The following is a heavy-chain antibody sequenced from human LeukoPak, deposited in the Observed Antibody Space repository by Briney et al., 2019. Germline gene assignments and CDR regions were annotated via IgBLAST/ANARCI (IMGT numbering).Heavy chain of an antibody. D-gene: IGHD1-14*01. Sequence: GGSLRLSCAASGFTFSSYAMSWVRQAPGKGLEWVSAISGSGGSTYYADSVKGRFTISRDNSKNTLYLQMNSLRAEDTAVYYCASQPGLNDAFDIWGQGTMVTVSS. CDR1: GFTFSSYA. V-gene: IGHV3-23*01. CDR2: ISGSGGST. CDR3: ASQPGLNDAFDI. J-gene: IGHJ3*02.